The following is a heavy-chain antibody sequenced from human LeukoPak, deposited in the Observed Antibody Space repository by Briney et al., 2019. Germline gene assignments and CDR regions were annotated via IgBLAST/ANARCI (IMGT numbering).Heavy chain of an antibody. D-gene: IGHD2-8*01. CDR2: ISSSSSYI. CDR1: GFTFSSYS. J-gene: IGHJ4*02. Sequence: GGSLRLSCAASGFTFSSYSMNWVRQAPGNGLEWVSSISSSSSYIYYADSVKGRFTISRDNAKNSLYLQMNSLRAEDTAVYYCASGRCTNGVCYKGYYWGQGTLVTVSS. V-gene: IGHV3-21*01. CDR3: ASGRCTNGVCYKGYY.